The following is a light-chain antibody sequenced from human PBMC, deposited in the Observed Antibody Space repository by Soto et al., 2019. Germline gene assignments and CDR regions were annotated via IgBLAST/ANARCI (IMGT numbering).Light chain of an antibody. CDR3: QQYSNWPPGT. CDR2: GAS. Sequence: EIVLTQSPGTLSLSPGERATLSCRASQSVSSSYLAWYQQKPGQAPRLLIYGASSRATGIPDRFSGSGSGTEFTLTISSLQSEDFAVYYCQQYSNWPPGTFGQGTKVEIK. CDR1: QSVSSSY. V-gene: IGKV3-20*01. J-gene: IGKJ1*01.